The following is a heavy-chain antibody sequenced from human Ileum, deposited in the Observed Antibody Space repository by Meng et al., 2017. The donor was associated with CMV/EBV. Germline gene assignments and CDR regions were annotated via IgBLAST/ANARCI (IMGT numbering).Heavy chain of an antibody. CDR2: INPKSGGI. Sequence: SCKASGYIFSGYYMYWVRQAPGQSLEYMGRINPKSGGIDYTQNFQGRVTMTMDTSSITVYMDLSSLRSDDTAVYYCERGRSGEPTDYWGQGTLVTVSS. D-gene: IGHD6-19*01. V-gene: IGHV1-2*06. CDR1: GYIFSGYY. CDR3: ERGRSGEPTDY. J-gene: IGHJ4*02.